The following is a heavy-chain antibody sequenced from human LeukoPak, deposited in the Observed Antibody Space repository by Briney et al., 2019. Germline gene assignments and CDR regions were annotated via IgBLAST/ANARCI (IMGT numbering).Heavy chain of an antibody. Sequence: GGSLRLSCAASGFTFNTYWMHWVRQAPGKGLVWVARVNREGTTTAYADSVKGRFIISRDNSKNTLYLQMNNLRAEDTAVYYCTRDSDWILFDYWGQGTPVTVSS. CDR3: TRDSDWILFDY. D-gene: IGHD2-2*03. CDR1: GFTFNTYW. CDR2: VNREGTTT. J-gene: IGHJ4*02. V-gene: IGHV3-74*03.